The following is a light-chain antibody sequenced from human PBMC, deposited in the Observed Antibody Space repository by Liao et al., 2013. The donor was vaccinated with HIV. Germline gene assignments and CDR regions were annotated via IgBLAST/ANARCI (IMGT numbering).Light chain of an antibody. CDR3: QAWDSSTVV. CDR2: NDN. CDR1: NIGSKT. Sequence: SYELTQPPSVSVAPGKTARITCGGINIGSKTVHWYQQRPGQAPVLVIYNDNDRPSGIPERFSGSNSGNTATLTISRVEAGDGADYYCQAWDSSTVVFGGGTKLTVL. V-gene: IGLV3-21*01. J-gene: IGLJ3*02.